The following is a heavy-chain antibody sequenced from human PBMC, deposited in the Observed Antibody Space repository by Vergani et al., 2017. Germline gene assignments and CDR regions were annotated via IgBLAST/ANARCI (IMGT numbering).Heavy chain of an antibody. CDR2: ISAYNGNT. V-gene: IGHV1-18*01. J-gene: IGHJ3*02. D-gene: IGHD2-15*01. CDR1: GYTFTSYG. Sequence: QVQLVQSGAEVKKPGASVKVSCKASGYTFTSYGISWVRQAPGQGLEWMGWISAYNGNTNYAQKLQGRVTMTTDISPSTAYMELRSLRSDDTAVYYCARDSWDSDRNDDAFDIWGQGTMVTVSS. CDR3: ARDSWDSDRNDDAFDI.